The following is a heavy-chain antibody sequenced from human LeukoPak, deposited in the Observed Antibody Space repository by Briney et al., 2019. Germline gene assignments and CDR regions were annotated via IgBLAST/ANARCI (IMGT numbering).Heavy chain of an antibody. D-gene: IGHD5-18*01. CDR3: ARDPDGYRQGHHFDY. J-gene: IGHJ4*02. CDR2: IYSGGST. CDR1: GFTVSSNY. V-gene: IGHV3-66*01. Sequence: GGSLRLSCAASGFTVSSNYMSWVRQAPGKGLEWVSVIYSGGSTYYADSVKGRFTISSDNSKNTLYLQMNSLKAEDTAVYYCARDPDGYRQGHHFDYWGQGTLVTVSS.